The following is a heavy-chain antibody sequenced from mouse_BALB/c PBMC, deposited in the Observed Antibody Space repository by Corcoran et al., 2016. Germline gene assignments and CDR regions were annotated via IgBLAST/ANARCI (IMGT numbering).Heavy chain of an antibody. CDR2: INTYTGEP. CDR3: ARDSWFAY. V-gene: IGHV9-3-1*01. CDR1: GYTFTNYG. Sequence: QIQLVQSGPELKKPGETVKISCKASGYTFTNYGMNWVKQAPGKGLKWMGWINTYTGEPTYVDDFKGRFAFSLETSASTAYLQINNLKNEDTATYFCARDSWFAYWGQGTLVTVSA. J-gene: IGHJ3*01.